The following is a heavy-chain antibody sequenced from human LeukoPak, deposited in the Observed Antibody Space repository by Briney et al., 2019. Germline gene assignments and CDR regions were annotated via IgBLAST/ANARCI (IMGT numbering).Heavy chain of an antibody. CDR3: ARDDYGDHNWFDP. CDR1: GFIVSSNY. CDR2: IYSGGGT. V-gene: IGHV3-66*01. Sequence: GGSLRLSCAASGFIVSSNYMSWVRQAPGKGLEWVSVIYSGGGTYYADSVKGRFTISRDNPKNTLYLQMNSLRAEDTAVYYCARDDYGDHNWFDPWGQGTLVTVSS. D-gene: IGHD4-17*01. J-gene: IGHJ5*02.